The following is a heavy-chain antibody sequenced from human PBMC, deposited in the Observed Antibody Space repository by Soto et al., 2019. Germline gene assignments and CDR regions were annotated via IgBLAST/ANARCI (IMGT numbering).Heavy chain of an antibody. D-gene: IGHD2-2*01. CDR1: GYTFTNYG. J-gene: IGHJ3*02. V-gene: IGHV1-18*01. CDR3: AREDLLLVPGAFDI. CDR2: ISPYNGNT. Sequence: QVHLVQSGPEVKKPGASVKVSCKASGYTFTNYGISWVRQAPGQGLEWMGWISPYNGNTNSIQKLQGRVSMTTDTSTTTAFMELRSLRSDDTDVYYCAREDLLLVPGAFDIWGQGTMVTVSS.